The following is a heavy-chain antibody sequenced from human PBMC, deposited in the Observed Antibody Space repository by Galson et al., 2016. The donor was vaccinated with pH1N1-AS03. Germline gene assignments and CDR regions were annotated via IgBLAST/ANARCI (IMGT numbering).Heavy chain of an antibody. CDR2: INPKRGGT. Sequence: SVKASCKASGYTFTDYYIHWVRQAPGQALEWMGRINPKRGGTHYSQRFQGRVAMTRDTSVSTAYMDLIRLRSDDTAVYYCARETRLNMDRGPTFFFDYWGQGTLVTVSS. CDR3: ARETRLNMDRGPTFFFDY. D-gene: IGHD3-10*01. CDR1: GYTFTDYY. V-gene: IGHV1-2*06. J-gene: IGHJ4*02.